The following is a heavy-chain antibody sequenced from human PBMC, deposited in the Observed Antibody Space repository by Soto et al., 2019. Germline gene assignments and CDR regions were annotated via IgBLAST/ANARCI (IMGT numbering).Heavy chain of an antibody. CDR3: VRDGTKTLRNWFDP. D-gene: IGHD1-1*01. CDR1: GASIIGFY. CDR2: IYATGTT. V-gene: IGHV4-4*07. Sequence: SETLSLTCTVSGASIIGFYWSWIRKSAGKGLEWIGRIYATGTTDYNPSLKSRVMMSVDTSKKQFSLKLRSVTAADTAVYYCVRDGTKTLRNWFDPWGQGISVTVSS. J-gene: IGHJ5*02.